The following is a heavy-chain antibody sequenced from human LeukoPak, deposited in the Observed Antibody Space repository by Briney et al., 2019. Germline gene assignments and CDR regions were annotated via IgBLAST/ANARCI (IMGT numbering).Heavy chain of an antibody. CDR3: ARAYSSSWPDAFDV. J-gene: IGHJ3*01. D-gene: IGHD6-13*01. CDR1: GGSISSYY. Sequence: SETLSLTCTVSGGSISSYYWSWIRQPPGKGLEWIGYIYYSGSTNYNPSLKSRVTISVDTSKNQFSLKLSSVTAADTAVYYCARAYSSSWPDAFDVWGQGTMVTVSS. CDR2: IYYSGST. V-gene: IGHV4-59*01.